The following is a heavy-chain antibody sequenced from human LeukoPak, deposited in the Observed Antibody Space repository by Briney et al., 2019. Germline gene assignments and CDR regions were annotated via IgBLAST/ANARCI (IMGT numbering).Heavy chain of an antibody. CDR2: IYSGGST. Sequence: GEPLRLSCAASGFTVSSNYMSWVRQATGKGLEWVSVIYSGGSTYYADSVKGRFTISRDNSKNTLYLQMNSLRAEDTAVYYCARVVGNYYYYYMDVWGKGTTVTVSS. CDR1: GFTVSSNY. D-gene: IGHD2-15*01. V-gene: IGHV3-66*02. CDR3: ARVVGNYYYYYMDV. J-gene: IGHJ6*03.